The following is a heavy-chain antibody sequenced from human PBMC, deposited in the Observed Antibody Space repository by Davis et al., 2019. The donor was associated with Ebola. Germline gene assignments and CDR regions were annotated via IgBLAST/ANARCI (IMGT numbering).Heavy chain of an antibody. CDR3: ARGLFYDYVWGSYRNDAFDI. Sequence: SETLSLTCTVSGGSISSSGYYWGWIRQPPGKGLEWIGSIYYSGSTYYNPSLKSRVTISVDTSKNQFSLKLSSVTAADTAVYYCARGLFYDYVWGSYRNDAFDIWGQGTMVTVSS. J-gene: IGHJ3*02. V-gene: IGHV4-39*01. CDR1: GGSISSSGYY. D-gene: IGHD3-16*02. CDR2: IYYSGST.